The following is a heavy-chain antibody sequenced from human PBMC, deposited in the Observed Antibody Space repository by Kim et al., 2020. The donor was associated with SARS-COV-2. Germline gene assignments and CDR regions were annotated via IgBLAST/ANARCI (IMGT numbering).Heavy chain of an antibody. J-gene: IGHJ4*02. V-gene: IGHV4-34*01. CDR1: GGSFSGYY. CDR3: ARAMAWKVVVTAAHYFDY. CDR2: INHSGST. D-gene: IGHD2-21*02. Sequence: SETLSLTCAVYGGSFSGYYWSWIRQPPGKGLEWIGEINHSGSTNYNPSLKSRVTISVDTSKNQFSLKLSSVTAADTAVYYCARAMAWKVVVTAAHYFDYWGQGTLVTVSS.